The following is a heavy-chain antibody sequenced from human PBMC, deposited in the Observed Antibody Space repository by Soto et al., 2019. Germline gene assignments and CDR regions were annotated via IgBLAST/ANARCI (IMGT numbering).Heavy chain of an antibody. CDR2: IFPLTDIP. Sequence: VKVSCKASGGTFRNYPINWVRQAPGQGLEWMGSIFPLTDIPDYAQNFQARLTISADRSTSTAYMELNSLTSDDTAMYFCARGPLVVLNYFPSWGQGTLVTVSS. CDR1: GGTFRNYP. V-gene: IGHV1-69*04. J-gene: IGHJ4*02. CDR3: ARGPLVVLNYFPS.